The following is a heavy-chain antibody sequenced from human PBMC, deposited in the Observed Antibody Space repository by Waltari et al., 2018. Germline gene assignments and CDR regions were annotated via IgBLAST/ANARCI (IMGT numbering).Heavy chain of an antibody. CDR3: TRDASHLTSAGLGLDY. J-gene: IGHJ4*02. Sequence: QVHLQQWGAGQLQPSETLSLTCVVNGGTVRGYYWGWVRQAPGKGLEWIGEINHGSSRNYNPSLMSRVEMSIDESKNQFSLKLNFVTAADTALYYCTRDASHLTSAGLGLDYWGRGTLVTVSS. D-gene: IGHD6-13*01. V-gene: IGHV4-34*01. CDR2: INHGSSR. CDR1: GGTVRGYY.